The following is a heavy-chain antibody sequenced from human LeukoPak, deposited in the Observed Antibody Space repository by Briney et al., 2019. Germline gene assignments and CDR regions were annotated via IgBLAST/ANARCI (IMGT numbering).Heavy chain of an antibody. J-gene: IGHJ3*01. V-gene: IGHV3-11*04. Sequence: KPGGSLRLSCAASGFTFSDYYMSWIRQAPGKGLEWVSYISSSGSTVYYADSVKGRFTISRDNSKNTLYLQMNSLRPEDTAVYYCARGRRTLIVGATRNAFDVWGQGTIVTVSS. CDR3: ARGRRTLIVGATRNAFDV. CDR1: GFTFSDYY. CDR2: ISSSGSTV. D-gene: IGHD1-26*01.